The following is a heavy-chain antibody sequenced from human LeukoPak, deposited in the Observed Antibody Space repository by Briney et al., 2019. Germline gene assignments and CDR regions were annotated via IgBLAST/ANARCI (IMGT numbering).Heavy chain of an antibody. D-gene: IGHD2-2*02. J-gene: IGHJ4*02. Sequence: PGGSLRLSCEASGFTFSGSAMHWVRQASGKGLEWLGHIKSKGNSHATAYAASLKGRFTISRDDSKNTAYLQSNNLETEDTAVYYCTRQSGAAIPLVYWGQGTLVTVSS. CDR2: IKSKGNSHAT. V-gene: IGHV3-73*01. CDR3: TRQSGAAIPLVY. CDR1: GFTFSGSA.